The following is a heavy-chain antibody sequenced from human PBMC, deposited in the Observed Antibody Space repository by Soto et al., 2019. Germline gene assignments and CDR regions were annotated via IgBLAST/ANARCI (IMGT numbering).Heavy chain of an antibody. CDR2: IYHSGST. Sequence: SETLSLTCAVSGGSISSGGYSWSWIRQPPGKGLEWIGYIYHSGSTYYNPSLKSRVTISVDTSKNQFSLKLRSVTAADTAVYYCARGGSGWPNWFDPWGQGTLVTVSS. CDR3: ARGGSGWPNWFDP. J-gene: IGHJ5*02. CDR1: GGSISSGGYS. V-gene: IGHV4-30-2*01. D-gene: IGHD6-25*01.